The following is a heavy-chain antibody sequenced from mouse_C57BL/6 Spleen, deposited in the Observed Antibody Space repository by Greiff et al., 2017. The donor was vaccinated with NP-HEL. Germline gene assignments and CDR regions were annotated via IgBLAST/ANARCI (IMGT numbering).Heavy chain of an antibody. CDR2: IHPNSGST. V-gene: IGHV1-64*01. J-gene: IGHJ1*03. D-gene: IGHD2-2*01. Sequence: QVQLKESGAELVKPGASVKLSCKASGYTFTSYWMHWVKQRPGQGLEWIGMIHPNSGSTNYNEKFKSKATLTVDKSSSTAYMQLSSLTSEDSAVYYCASIYYGYVESEDFDVWGTGTTVTVSS. CDR3: ASIYYGYVESEDFDV. CDR1: GYTFTSYW.